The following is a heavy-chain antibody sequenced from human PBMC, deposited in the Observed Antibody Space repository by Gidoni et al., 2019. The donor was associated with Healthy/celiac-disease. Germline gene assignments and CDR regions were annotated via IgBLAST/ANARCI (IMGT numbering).Heavy chain of an antibody. V-gene: IGHV4-59*01. CDR2: IYYSGST. J-gene: IGHJ3*02. D-gene: IGHD6-13*01. Sequence: QVQLQESGPGLVKPSETLSLTCTVSGGSISSYYWSWIRQPPGKGLEWIGYIYYSGSTNYNPSLKSRVTISVDTSKNQFSLKLSSVTAADTAVYYCARGSLIAAAAYLDAFDIWGQGTMVTVSS. CDR3: ARGSLIAAAAYLDAFDI. CDR1: GGSISSYY.